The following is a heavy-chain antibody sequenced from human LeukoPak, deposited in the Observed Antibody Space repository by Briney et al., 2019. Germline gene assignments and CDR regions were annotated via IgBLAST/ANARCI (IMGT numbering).Heavy chain of an antibody. J-gene: IGHJ4*02. Sequence: GGSLRLSXAASGFTFSSYAMSWVRQAPGKGLEWVSAISGSGGSTYYADSVKGRFTISRDNSKNTLYLQMNSLRAEDTAVYYCAKAPWRDIVLMVYAIWGQGTLVTVSS. CDR1: GFTFSSYA. V-gene: IGHV3-23*01. CDR2: ISGSGGST. D-gene: IGHD2-8*01. CDR3: AKAPWRDIVLMVYAI.